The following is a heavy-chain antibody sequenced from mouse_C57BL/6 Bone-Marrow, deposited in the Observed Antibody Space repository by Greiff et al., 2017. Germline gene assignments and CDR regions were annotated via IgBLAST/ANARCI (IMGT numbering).Heavy chain of an antibody. CDR1: GYTFTDYE. Sequence: QVQLQQSGAELVRPGASVTLSCKASGYTFTDYEVHWVKQTPVHGLEWIGAIDPETGGTAYNQKFKGKAILTADKSSSTAYMELRSLTSEDSAVYYCTEHAMDYWGQGTSVTVSS. V-gene: IGHV1-15*01. J-gene: IGHJ4*01. CDR2: IDPETGGT. CDR3: TEHAMDY.